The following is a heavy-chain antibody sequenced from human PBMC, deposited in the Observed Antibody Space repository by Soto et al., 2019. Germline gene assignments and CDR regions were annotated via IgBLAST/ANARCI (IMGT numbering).Heavy chain of an antibody. CDR3: ATHWGSSSSFDY. CDR1: GGSISSYY. CDR2: ISYSGST. Sequence: PSETLSLTCNVSGGSISSYYWSWIRQPPGKGLEWIGSISYSGSTNYNPSLKSRVTISVHTSKNQFSLKLSSVTAADTAIYYCATHWGSSSSFDYWGQGTLVTVSS. V-gene: IGHV4-59*08. D-gene: IGHD6-6*01. J-gene: IGHJ4*02.